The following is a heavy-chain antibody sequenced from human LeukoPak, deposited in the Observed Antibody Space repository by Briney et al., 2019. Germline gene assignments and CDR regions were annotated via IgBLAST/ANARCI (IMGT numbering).Heavy chain of an antibody. V-gene: IGHV3-48*03. CDR2: ISTSGSTK. CDR1: GFTFSSFE. CDR3: ARDATTAVGWVYMDV. D-gene: IGHD6-13*01. J-gene: IGHJ6*03. Sequence: GGSLRLSCAASGFTFSSFEMNWVRQAPGGGLEWLSHISTSGSTKYYANSVKGRFTISRDNAENTVYLQMSSLTAEDTGLYYCARDATTAVGWVYMDVWGKGTTVTISS.